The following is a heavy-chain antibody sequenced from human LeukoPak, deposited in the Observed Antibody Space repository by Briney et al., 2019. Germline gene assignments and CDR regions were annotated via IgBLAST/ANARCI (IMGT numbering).Heavy chain of an antibody. CDR3: AKRVGATSYFDY. Sequence: GGSLRLSCAASGFTVSSNYMSWVRQAPGKGLEWVSVIYSGGSTYYADSVKGRFTISRDNSKNTLYLQMNSLRAEDTAVYYCAKRVGATSYFDYWGQGTLVTASS. D-gene: IGHD1-26*01. V-gene: IGHV3-66*01. J-gene: IGHJ4*02. CDR1: GFTVSSNY. CDR2: IYSGGST.